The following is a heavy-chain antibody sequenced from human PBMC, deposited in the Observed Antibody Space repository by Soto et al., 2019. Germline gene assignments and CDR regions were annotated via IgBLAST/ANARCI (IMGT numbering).Heavy chain of an antibody. Sequence: QVQLVQSGAEVKKPGSSVKVSCKASGGSFSSHTINWVRQAPGQGLEWVGRFIPILGLANYAQKFQGRVTLTADKSTSTGYMELSSLGSDDSAVYYCARPSSHIATSGTFNYWGQGTPVTVSS. V-gene: IGHV1-69*02. CDR3: ARPSSHIATSGTFNY. D-gene: IGHD1-26*01. CDR2: FIPILGLA. J-gene: IGHJ4*02. CDR1: GGSFSSHT.